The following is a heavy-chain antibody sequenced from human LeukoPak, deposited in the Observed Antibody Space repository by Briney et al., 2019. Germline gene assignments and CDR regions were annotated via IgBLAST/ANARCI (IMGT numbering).Heavy chain of an antibody. CDR2: INYGGST. CDR1: GDSISSRSYY. Sequence: PSETLSLTCTVSGDSISSRSYYWGWIRQPPGKGLEWIGSINYGGSTYYNPSLKSRVTISVDTSKNQFSLKLSSVTAADTAVYYCVSRGWRSGPGLLDDWGQGTLVTVSS. V-gene: IGHV4-39*07. J-gene: IGHJ4*02. D-gene: IGHD6-19*01. CDR3: VSRGWRSGPGLLDD.